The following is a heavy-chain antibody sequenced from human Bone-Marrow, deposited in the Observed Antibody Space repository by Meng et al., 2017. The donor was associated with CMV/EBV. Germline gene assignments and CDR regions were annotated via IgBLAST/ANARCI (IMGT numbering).Heavy chain of an antibody. CDR1: GGSISSSTYY. Sequence: SETLSLTCPVSGGSISSSTYYWGWIRQPPGKGLEWIGSIYYSRRTYYNPSLKSRVTISVDTSKNQFSMKLSSVTAADTAVYYCASGLGYCSSTSCDTWGYYYGMDVWGQGTTVTVSS. CDR2: IYYSRRT. D-gene: IGHD2-2*02. CDR3: ASGLGYCSSTSCDTWGYYYGMDV. J-gene: IGHJ6*02. V-gene: IGHV4-39*07.